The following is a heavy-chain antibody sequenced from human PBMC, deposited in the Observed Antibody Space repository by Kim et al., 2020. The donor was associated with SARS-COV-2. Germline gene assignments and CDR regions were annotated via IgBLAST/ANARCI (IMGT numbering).Heavy chain of an antibody. D-gene: IGHD4-17*01. CDR1: GFTFSSYS. CDR2: ISSSSSYI. CDR3: ARGEQVTTPPDY. Sequence: GGSLRLSCAASGFTFSSYSMNWVRQAPGKGLEWVSSISSSSSYIYYADSVKGRFTISRDNAKNSLYLQMNSLRAEDTAVYYCARGEQVTTPPDYWGQGTLVTVSS. V-gene: IGHV3-21*01. J-gene: IGHJ4*02.